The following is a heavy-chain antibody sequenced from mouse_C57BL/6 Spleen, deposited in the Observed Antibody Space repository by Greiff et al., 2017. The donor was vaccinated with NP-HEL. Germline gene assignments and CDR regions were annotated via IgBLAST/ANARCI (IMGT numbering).Heavy chain of an antibody. V-gene: IGHV5-9-1*02. D-gene: IGHD1-1*02. CDR3: TRDPYYDGHYYAMDY. J-gene: IGHJ4*01. CDR1: GFTFSSYA. Sequence: EVKLMESGEGLVKPGGSLKLSCAASGFTFSSYAMSWVRQTPEKRLEWVAYISSGGDYIYYADTVKGRFTISRDNARNTLYLQMSSLKSEDTAMYYCTRDPYYDGHYYAMDYWGQGTSVTVSS. CDR2: ISSGGDYI.